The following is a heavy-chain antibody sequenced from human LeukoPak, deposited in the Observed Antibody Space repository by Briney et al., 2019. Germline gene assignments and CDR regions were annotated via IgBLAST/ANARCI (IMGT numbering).Heavy chain of an antibody. CDR3: AKGADCGGDCWYFDY. J-gene: IGHJ4*02. V-gene: IGHV3-33*06. CDR2: IWYDGSNK. CDR1: GFTFSSYG. Sequence: PGRSLRLSCAASGFTFSSYGMHWVRQAPGKGLEWVAVIWYDGSNKYYADSVKGRFTISRDNSKNTLYLQMNSLRAEDTAVYYCAKGADCGGDCWYFDYWGQGTLVTVSS. D-gene: IGHD2-21*02.